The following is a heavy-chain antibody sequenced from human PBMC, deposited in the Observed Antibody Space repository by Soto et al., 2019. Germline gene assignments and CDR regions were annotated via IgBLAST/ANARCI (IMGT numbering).Heavy chain of an antibody. V-gene: IGHV4-34*01. CDR3: ARRGPRYYYGSGSPYYFDY. CDR1: GGSFSGYY. J-gene: IGHJ4*02. D-gene: IGHD3-10*01. Sequence: QVQLQQWGAGLLKPSETLSLTCAVYGGSFSGYYWSWIRQPPGKGLEWIGEINHSGSTNYNPSLKSRVTISVDTSKNQFSLKLSSVTAADTAEYYCARRGPRYYYGSGSPYYFDYWGQGTLVTVSS. CDR2: INHSGST.